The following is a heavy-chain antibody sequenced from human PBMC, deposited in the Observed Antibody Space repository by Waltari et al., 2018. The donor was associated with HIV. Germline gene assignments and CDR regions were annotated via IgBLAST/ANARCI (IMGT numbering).Heavy chain of an antibody. J-gene: IGHJ6*02. CDR2: INTGDST. V-gene: IGHV3-66*01. Sequence: EVHPVGSGGGVVEPGGSRTHFSAGSGRTFHRHLLHCCRQAPGMGSGWVSLINTGDSTYYADSVKDRFTISRDNSKNTLYLQMNSLRAEDTAVYYRASPDTTMVHGHYYFYHMDVWGQGTTVTVSS. D-gene: IGHD5-18*01. CDR3: ASPDTTMVHGHYYFYHMDV. CDR1: GRTFHRHL.